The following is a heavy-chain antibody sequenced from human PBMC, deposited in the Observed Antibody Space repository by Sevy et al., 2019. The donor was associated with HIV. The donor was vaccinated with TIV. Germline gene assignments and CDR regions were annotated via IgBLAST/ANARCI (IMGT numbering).Heavy chain of an antibody. J-gene: IGHJ4*02. CDR3: AREKGQQLVDY. Sequence: GGSLRLSCAASGFTFSTYSMNWVRQAPGKGLEWVSSINSGSRYIYYADSVKGRFTVSRDDAKNSLHLQMNSLRAEETAVYYCAREKGQQLVDYWGQGTLVTVSS. CDR2: INSGSRYI. V-gene: IGHV3-21*01. D-gene: IGHD6-13*01. CDR1: GFTFSTYS.